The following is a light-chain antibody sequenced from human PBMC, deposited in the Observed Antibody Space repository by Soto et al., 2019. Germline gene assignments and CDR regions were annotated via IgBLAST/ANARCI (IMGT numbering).Light chain of an antibody. CDR1: QSVSSN. V-gene: IGKV3-15*01. Sequence: EIVLTQSPATLSVSPGERATLSCRASQSVSSNLAWYQQKPGQAPRLLIYGASTRATGVPGRFSGSGSGTAFTLTISSLQSEDFAVYYCQQYDNWPVLLTFGGGTKVDIK. J-gene: IGKJ4*01. CDR3: QQYDNWPVLLT. CDR2: GAS.